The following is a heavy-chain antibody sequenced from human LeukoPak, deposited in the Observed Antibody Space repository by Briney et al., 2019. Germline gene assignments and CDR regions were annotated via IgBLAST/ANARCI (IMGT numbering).Heavy chain of an antibody. V-gene: IGHV1-2*02. CDR3: ARDRSVYGDNSIIDY. Sequence: ASVKVSCKASGYTFTEYYMHWVRQAPGQGLEWMGWINPKSGDTEYAQKFQGRVTMTRDTSISTAYMDLSRLISDDTAVYYCARDRSVYGDNSIIDYWGQGTLVTVSS. CDR1: GYTFTEYY. J-gene: IGHJ4*02. D-gene: IGHD4/OR15-4a*01. CDR2: INPKSGDT.